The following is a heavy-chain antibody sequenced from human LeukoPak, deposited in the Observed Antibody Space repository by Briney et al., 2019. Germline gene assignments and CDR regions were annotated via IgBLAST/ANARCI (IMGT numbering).Heavy chain of an antibody. V-gene: IGHV5-51*01. CDR3: ARHSAMVPDDY. Sequence: GESLKISCTGSGYRFTDFWIAWVRQMPGKGLEWMGIIYPRDSDTRYSPSFQGQVTISADKSISTAYLQLSSLKASDTAMYYCARHSAMVPDDYWGQGTLVTVSS. CDR2: IYPRDSDT. D-gene: IGHD5-18*01. CDR1: GYRFTDFW. J-gene: IGHJ4*02.